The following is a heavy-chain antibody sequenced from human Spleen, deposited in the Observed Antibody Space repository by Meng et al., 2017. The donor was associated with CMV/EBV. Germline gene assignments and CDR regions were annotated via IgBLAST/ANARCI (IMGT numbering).Heavy chain of an antibody. Sequence: GSLRLSCTVSGYSISSPYYWGWIRQPPGKGLEWIAEINHSGSTNYNPSLKSRDTISVDTSKNQFSLKLTSVTAADTAVYYCARGAYGHFDYWGQGTQVTVSS. CDR2: INHSGST. V-gene: IGHV4-38-2*02. CDR3: ARGAYGHFDY. J-gene: IGHJ4*02. CDR1: GYSISSPYY. D-gene: IGHD4-17*01.